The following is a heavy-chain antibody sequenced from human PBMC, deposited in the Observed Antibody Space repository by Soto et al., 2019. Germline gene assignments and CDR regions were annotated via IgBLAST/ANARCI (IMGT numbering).Heavy chain of an antibody. Sequence: EVQLLESGGGLVQPGGSLTLSCAASGFTFNTYGMTWFRQAPGKGLEWVSTVSGSGGGTYYADSVKGRFTISRVNSKNTMYLQMSNLGAEDTAVYFCARIGPYCGGDCYPDFDFWGLGTPVTVSS. CDR3: ARIGPYCGGDCYPDFDF. CDR2: VSGSGGGT. J-gene: IGHJ4*02. D-gene: IGHD2-21*02. CDR1: GFTFNTYG. V-gene: IGHV3-23*01.